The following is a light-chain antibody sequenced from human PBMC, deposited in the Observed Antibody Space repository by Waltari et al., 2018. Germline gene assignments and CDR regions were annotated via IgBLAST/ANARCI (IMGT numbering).Light chain of an antibody. CDR1: SPNIGATNA. Sequence: QSVLTQPPSVSGAPGQPVTIPLSGSSPNIGATNAVHWYQLLPGKAPNSLTSGDSNRPSGVPDRSSGSKSGTSASLAITGLQAEDEADYYCHSYDSSLSGWVFGGGTKLTVL. CDR3: HSYDSSLSGWV. V-gene: IGLV1-40*01. CDR2: GDS. J-gene: IGLJ3*02.